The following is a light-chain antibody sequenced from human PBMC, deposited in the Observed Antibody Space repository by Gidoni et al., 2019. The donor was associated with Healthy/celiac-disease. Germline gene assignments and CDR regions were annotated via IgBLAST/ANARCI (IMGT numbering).Light chain of an antibody. J-gene: IGKJ4*01. V-gene: IGKV1-39*01. CDR3: RQSYSTPLT. CDR2: SAS. CDR1: QNISSY. Sequence: DIQMTQSPSSLSASVGDRVTITCRASQNISSYLNWYQQKPVKAPNRLIYSASSLQSGVPSRFSSSGSGTDVTLTISSMQADDVATDYCRQSYSTPLTFGEGTKVEIK.